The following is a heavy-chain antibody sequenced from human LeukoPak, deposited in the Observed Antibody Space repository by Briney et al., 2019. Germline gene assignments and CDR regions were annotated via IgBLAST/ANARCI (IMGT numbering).Heavy chain of an antibody. CDR2: IFGNGVDT. V-gene: IGHV3-23*01. D-gene: IGHD1-7*01. J-gene: IGHJ4*02. Sequence: GGSLRLSCAASGISFSTYTMNWVRQAPGKGLEWVSGIFGNGVDTYYADSVKGRFTISRDSSKNTLFLQMNSLRAEDTALYFCARKAQYNGHYPLDYWGQGTLVTVSS. CDR1: GISFSTYT. CDR3: ARKAQYNGHYPLDY.